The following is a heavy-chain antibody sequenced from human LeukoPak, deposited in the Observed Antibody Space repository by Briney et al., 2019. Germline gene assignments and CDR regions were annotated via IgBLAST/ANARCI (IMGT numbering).Heavy chain of an antibody. CDR3: ASGDSSGYYYKGAGAFDI. CDR2: IYYSGST. V-gene: IGHV4-39*07. D-gene: IGHD3-22*01. CDR1: GGSISSSSYY. J-gene: IGHJ3*02. Sequence: SETLSLTCTVSGGSISSSSYYWGWIRQPPGKGLEWIGSIYYSGSTYYNPSLKSRVTISVDTSKNQFSLKLSSVTAADTAVYYCASGDSSGYYYKGAGAFDIWGQGTMVTVSS.